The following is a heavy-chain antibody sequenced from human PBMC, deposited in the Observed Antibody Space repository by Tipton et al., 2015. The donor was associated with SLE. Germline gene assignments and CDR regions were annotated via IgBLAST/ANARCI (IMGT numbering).Heavy chain of an antibody. CDR1: GGSFSGYY. V-gene: IGHV4-34*01. CDR3: ARVSGGFDY. CDR2: INHSGST. J-gene: IGHJ4*02. D-gene: IGHD3-10*01. Sequence: LSLTCAVYGGSFSGYYWSWIRQPPGKGLEWIGEINHSGSTNYNLPLKSRVTISVDTSKNQFSLKLSSVTAADTAVYYCARVSGGFDYWGQGTLVTVSS.